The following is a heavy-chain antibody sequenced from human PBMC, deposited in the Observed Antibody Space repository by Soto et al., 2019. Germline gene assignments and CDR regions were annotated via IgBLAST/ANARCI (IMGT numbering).Heavy chain of an antibody. V-gene: IGHV3-21*01. Sequence: GGSLRLSCAASGFTFSSYSMNWVRQAPGKGLEWVSSISSSSSYIYYADSVKGRFTISRDNAKNSLYLQMNSLRAEDTAVYYCARGYSYGYDAFDIWGQGTMVTVSS. J-gene: IGHJ3*02. CDR1: GFTFSSYS. CDR3: ARGYSYGYDAFDI. CDR2: ISSSSSYI. D-gene: IGHD5-18*01.